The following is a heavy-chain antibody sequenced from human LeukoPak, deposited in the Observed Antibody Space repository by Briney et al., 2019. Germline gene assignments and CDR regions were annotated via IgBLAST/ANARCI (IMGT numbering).Heavy chain of an antibody. J-gene: IGHJ3*02. CDR3: AREVTASSFDI. Sequence: PGGSLRLSCAASGFSFSDYWMSWVRQAPGRGLEWVGNINQDGSQNSSVDSVKGRFTISRDNAKNSLYLQMNSLGDEDTALYYCAREVTASSFDILGQGTMVTVSS. D-gene: IGHD2-21*02. V-gene: IGHV3-7*01. CDR1: GFSFSDYW. CDR2: INQDGSQN.